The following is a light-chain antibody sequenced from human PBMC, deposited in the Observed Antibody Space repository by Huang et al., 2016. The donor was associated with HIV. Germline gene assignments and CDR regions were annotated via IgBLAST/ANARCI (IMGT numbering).Light chain of an antibody. V-gene: IGKV1-39*01. Sequence: DIQMTQSPSSLSASVGDRVIITCRASQSISSYLNWYQQQPGKAPNLLIYAESSLQRGVPSMCSGSGSGTDFTLTIRSLQPEDFATYDCQQSYSNTFTFGAGTKVDVK. CDR3: QQSYSNTFT. CDR1: QSISSY. CDR2: AES. J-gene: IGKJ3*01.